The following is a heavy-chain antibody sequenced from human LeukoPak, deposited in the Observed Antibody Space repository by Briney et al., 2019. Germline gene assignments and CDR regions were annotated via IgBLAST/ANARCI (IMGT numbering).Heavy chain of an antibody. CDR2: ISYDGNNK. D-gene: IGHD5-24*01. V-gene: IGHV3-30*03. Sequence: GRSLRLSCAASGFTFSNYGMHWVRQAPGKGLEWVAVISYDGNNKYYGDSVKGRFTISRDNAKNSLYLQMNSLRAEDTAVYHCARMATHNFDFWGQGTLVTVSS. CDR1: GFTFSNYG. J-gene: IGHJ4*02. CDR3: ARMATHNFDF.